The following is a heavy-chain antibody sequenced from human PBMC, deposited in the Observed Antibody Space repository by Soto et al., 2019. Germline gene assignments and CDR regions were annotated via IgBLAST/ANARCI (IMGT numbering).Heavy chain of an antibody. CDR2: INHDGSET. D-gene: IGHD7-27*01. CDR3: ARSLLGPMAFDM. Sequence: EVQLVESGGDLVQPGGSLRLSCAASGFIFTNYWMTWVRQAPGKGLEWVANINHDGSETYYLDSVKGRFAISRDNAKNSLFLQMHSLRDEDTAIYYCARSLLGPMAFDMWGHGTLVAVSS. V-gene: IGHV3-7*03. J-gene: IGHJ3*02. CDR1: GFIFTNYW.